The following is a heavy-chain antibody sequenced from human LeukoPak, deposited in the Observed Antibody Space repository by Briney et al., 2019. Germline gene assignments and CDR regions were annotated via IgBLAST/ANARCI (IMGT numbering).Heavy chain of an antibody. V-gene: IGHV3-74*01. D-gene: IGHD6-19*01. CDR1: GFTFSNSW. J-gene: IGHJ4*02. CDR3: ARDRYSSGWFGY. Sequence: GGSLRLSCAASGFTFSNSWMHWVRQAPGKGVVWVSRINSDGRSTVYADSVKGRFTISRDNAKNTLYLQMNSLRDEDTAVYYCARDRYSSGWFGYWGQGTLVTVSS. CDR2: INSDGRST.